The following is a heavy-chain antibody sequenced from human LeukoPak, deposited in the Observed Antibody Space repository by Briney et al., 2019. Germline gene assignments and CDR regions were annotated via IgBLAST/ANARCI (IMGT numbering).Heavy chain of an antibody. Sequence: GGSLRLSCAASGFTFSSYEMSWVRQAPGKGLEWVAAIRASVSGTYYADSVQGRFIISRDNSKNTLYLQMDRLRADDTAVYYCAKDLNNNGRGFDYWGQGTLVTVSS. CDR2: IRASVSGT. J-gene: IGHJ4*02. D-gene: IGHD1-14*01. CDR1: GFTFSSYE. CDR3: AKDLNNNGRGFDY. V-gene: IGHV3-23*01.